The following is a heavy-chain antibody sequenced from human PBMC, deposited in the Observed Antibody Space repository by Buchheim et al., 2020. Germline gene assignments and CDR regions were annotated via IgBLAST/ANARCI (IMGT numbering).Heavy chain of an antibody. V-gene: IGHV4-30-4*07. J-gene: IGHJ5*02. CDR1: GGSISSGGYS. CDR3: ARAHPRGGFWSGHWFDP. Sequence: QVQLQESGPGLVKPSQTLSLTCAVSGGSISSGGYSWSWIRQPPGKGLEWIGYIYYSGSTYSNPSLKSRVTISVDTSKNQFSLKLSSVTAADTAVYYCARAHPRGGFWSGHWFDPWGQGTL. D-gene: IGHD3-3*01. CDR2: IYYSGST.